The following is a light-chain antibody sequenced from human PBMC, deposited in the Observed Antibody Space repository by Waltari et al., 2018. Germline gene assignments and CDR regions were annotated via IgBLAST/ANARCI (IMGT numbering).Light chain of an antibody. CDR3: QQYNKYPLT. Sequence: DLQMTQSPSTLSASVGDRVTISCRASQSIITWLAWYQQKPGKAPKLLVYKASSLEIGVPSRFSGSGSGTEFTLTISSLQADDFATYYCQQYNKYPLTFGGGTKVEI. CDR2: KAS. V-gene: IGKV1-5*03. J-gene: IGKJ4*01. CDR1: QSIITW.